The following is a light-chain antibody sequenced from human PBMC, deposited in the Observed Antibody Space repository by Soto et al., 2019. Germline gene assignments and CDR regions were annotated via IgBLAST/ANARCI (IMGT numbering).Light chain of an antibody. CDR2: GAS. J-gene: IGKJ2*01. V-gene: IGKV3-20*01. CDR3: QQYGSSPVT. Sequence: EIVLTQSPGTLSLSPGERATLSCRASQSVSSSYLAWYQQKPGQAPRLLIYGASSRATGIPDRFSGSGSGTDFTLTISRLEPEDFAVYYCQQYGSSPVTFGQGTKLKIK. CDR1: QSVSSSY.